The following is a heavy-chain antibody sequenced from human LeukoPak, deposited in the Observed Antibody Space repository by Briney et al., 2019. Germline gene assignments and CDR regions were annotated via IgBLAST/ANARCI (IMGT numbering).Heavy chain of an antibody. CDR3: ARDGTMVRGSYGMDV. CDR2: IYHSGST. D-gene: IGHD3-10*01. V-gene: IGHV4-30-2*01. J-gene: IGHJ6*02. CDR1: GGSIRNFY. Sequence: SETLSLTCTVSGGSIRNFYWSWIRQPPGKGLEWIGYIYHSGSTYYNPSLKSRVTISVDRSKNQFSLKLSSVTAADTAVYYCARDGTMVRGSYGMDVWGQGTTVTVSS.